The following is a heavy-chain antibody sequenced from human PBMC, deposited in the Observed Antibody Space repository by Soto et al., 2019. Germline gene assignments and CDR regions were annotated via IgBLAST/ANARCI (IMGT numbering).Heavy chain of an antibody. Sequence: SVKVSCKASGGTFGSQGIAWVRQAPGQGLEWMGGFIAMLGTPTYAKKVQGRATISADESLTSSYLELRSLRSEDTGVYFCARGAMAYFDYWGQGTLVTISS. V-gene: IGHV1-69*13. J-gene: IGHJ4*02. CDR1: GGTFGSQG. CDR3: ARGAMAYFDY. CDR2: FIAMLGTP. D-gene: IGHD5-18*01.